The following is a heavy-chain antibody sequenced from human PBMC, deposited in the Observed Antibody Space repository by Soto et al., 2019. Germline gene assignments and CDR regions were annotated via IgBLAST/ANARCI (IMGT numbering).Heavy chain of an antibody. Sequence: ASVKVSCKASGYTFTGYYMHWVRQAPGQGLEWMGWINPNSGGTNYAQKFQGRVTMTRDTSISTAYMELSSVTAADTAVYYCARVGSSGWSPDYWGQGILVTVSS. CDR3: ARVGSSGWSPDY. CDR2: INPNSGGT. V-gene: IGHV1-2*02. J-gene: IGHJ4*02. CDR1: GYTFTGYY. D-gene: IGHD6-19*01.